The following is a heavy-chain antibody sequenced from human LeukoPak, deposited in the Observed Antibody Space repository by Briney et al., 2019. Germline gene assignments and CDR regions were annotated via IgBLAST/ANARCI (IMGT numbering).Heavy chain of an antibody. CDR3: AGMYSSSWYEGDY. V-gene: IGHV4-30-4*01. D-gene: IGHD6-13*01. CDR2: IYYSGST. Sequence: SETLSLTCTVSGVSISSGDYYWSWIRQPPGKGLEWIGYIYYSGSTYYNPSLKSRVTISVDTSKNQFSLKLSSVTAAVTAVYYCAGMYSSSWYEGDYWGQGTLVTVSS. J-gene: IGHJ4*02. CDR1: GVSISSGDYY.